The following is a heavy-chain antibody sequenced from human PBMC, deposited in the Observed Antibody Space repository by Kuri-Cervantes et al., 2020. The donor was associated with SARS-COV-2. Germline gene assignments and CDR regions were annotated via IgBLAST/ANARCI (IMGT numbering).Heavy chain of an antibody. CDR3: ARARSAFGESKGDYYYYMDV. CDR2: IYYSGSA. J-gene: IGHJ6*03. Sequence: LRLSCTVSGGSLSSGDYYWTWVRQPPGKGLEWIGNIYYSGSASYNPSLKSRLTMSLDMSKSQFSLKLNSVTAADTAVYYCARARSAFGESKGDYYYYMDVWGKGTTVTVSS. V-gene: IGHV4-30-4*08. CDR1: GGSLSSGDYY. D-gene: IGHD3-10*01.